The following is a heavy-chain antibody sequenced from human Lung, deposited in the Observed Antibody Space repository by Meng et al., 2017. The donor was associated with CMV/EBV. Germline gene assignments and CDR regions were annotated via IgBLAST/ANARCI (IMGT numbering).Heavy chain of an antibody. CDR3: ARDRGISGTTFRGDY. CDR1: GYTFTTYG. V-gene: IGHV1-18*01. CDR2: IGVYDGKT. J-gene: IGHJ4*02. D-gene: IGHD1-20*01. Sequence: ASVXVSCKASGYTFTTYGISWVRQAPGQGLEWMGWIGVYDGKTNYAQKLQGRVTMTTDISTTTAYMDLRSLRSDDTAVYCCARDRGISGTTFRGDYWGQGTLVTVSS.